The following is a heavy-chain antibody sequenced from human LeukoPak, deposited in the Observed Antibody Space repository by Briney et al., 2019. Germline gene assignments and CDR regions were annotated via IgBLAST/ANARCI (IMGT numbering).Heavy chain of an antibody. D-gene: IGHD3-10*01. Sequence: SETLSLTCTVSGGSISSSSYYWGWIRQPPGKGLEWIGSIYYSGSTYYNPSLKSRVTISVDTSKNQFSLKLSSVTAADTAVYYCARGQSGGEPDQHQPFDYWGQGTLVTVSS. CDR3: ARGQSGGEPDQHQPFDY. V-gene: IGHV4-39*07. CDR2: IYYSGST. J-gene: IGHJ4*02. CDR1: GGSISSSSYY.